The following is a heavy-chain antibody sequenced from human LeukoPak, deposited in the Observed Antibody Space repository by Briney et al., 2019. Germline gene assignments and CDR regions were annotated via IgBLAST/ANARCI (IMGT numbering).Heavy chain of an antibody. V-gene: IGHV4-61*02. CDR2: IYTSGST. Sequence: SETLSLTCTVSGDSNRSGNYYCSWIRQPAGKGLEWIGRIYTSGSTNYNPSLKSRVTISVDTSQTQFSLKLSSVTAAATAVYYCARVSDYGSGSYYYYYYMDVWGKGTTVTVSS. D-gene: IGHD3-10*01. CDR3: ARVSDYGSGSYYYYYYMDV. J-gene: IGHJ6*03. CDR1: GDSNRSGNYY.